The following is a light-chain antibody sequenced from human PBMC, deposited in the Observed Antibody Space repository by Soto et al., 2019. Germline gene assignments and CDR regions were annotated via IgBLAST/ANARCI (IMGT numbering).Light chain of an antibody. CDR1: SSDIGTYNL. CDR3: CSFAGSGTGV. J-gene: IGLJ1*01. Sequence: QIVLPQPLFVTDSASQSLALSRTGTSSDIGTYNLVSWYQHHPGKVPNLMISEVNKRPSGVSNRFSGSKSGNTASLTISGLQTEDEADYYCCSFAGSGTGVFGNGT. CDR2: EVN. V-gene: IGLV2-23*02.